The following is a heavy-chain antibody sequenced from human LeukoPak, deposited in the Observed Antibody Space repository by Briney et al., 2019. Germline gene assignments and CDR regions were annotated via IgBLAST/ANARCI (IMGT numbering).Heavy chain of an antibody. CDR2: IYTSGST. Sequence: SETLSLTCSVSGGSIRSYYWSWFRQPAGKGLEWIGRIYTSGSTNYNLSLKSRVTMSVDTSKNQFSLKLSSVTAADTAVYYCAGGISETGSFVFWGQGTLVTVSS. CDR1: GGSIRSYY. J-gene: IGHJ4*02. V-gene: IGHV4-4*07. D-gene: IGHD6-13*01. CDR3: AGGISETGSFVF.